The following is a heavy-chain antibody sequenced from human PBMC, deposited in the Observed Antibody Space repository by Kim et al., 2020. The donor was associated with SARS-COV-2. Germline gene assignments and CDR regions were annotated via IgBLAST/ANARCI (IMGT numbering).Heavy chain of an antibody. J-gene: IGHJ4*02. V-gene: IGHV3-23*01. Sequence: GGSLRLSCAASGFTFSSYAMIWVRQAPGKGLEWDSTISTGGDVTNYGDSVRGRFTISRDSSKNTVYLQMNSLRAEDTAVYYCARGGRIQICEHWGQGTLV. D-gene: IGHD5-18*01. CDR3: ARGGRIQICEH. CDR1: GFTFSSYA. CDR2: ISTGGDVT.